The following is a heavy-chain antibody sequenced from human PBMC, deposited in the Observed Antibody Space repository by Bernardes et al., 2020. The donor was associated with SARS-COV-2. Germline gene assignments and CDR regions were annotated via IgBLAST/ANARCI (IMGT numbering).Heavy chain of an antibody. CDR3: AREWSSFDY. D-gene: IGHD1-26*01. Sequence: SETLSLTCTVSGGSISNYYWSWIRQPPGKGLEWIAYIHYSGSTSYSPSLKSRVTISVDTSKNQFSLKLSSVTAADTAVYYCAREWSSFDYWGQGALVTVSS. V-gene: IGHV4-59*01. CDR2: IHYSGST. CDR1: GGSISNYY. J-gene: IGHJ4*02.